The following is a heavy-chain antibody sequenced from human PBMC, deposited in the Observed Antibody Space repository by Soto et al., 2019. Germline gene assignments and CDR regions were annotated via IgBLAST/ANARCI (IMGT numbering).Heavy chain of an antibody. CDR3: ARGHSGDFWSGRWFDY. CDR2: IYYSGST. CDR1: GGSISSGGYY. Sequence: QVQLQESGPGLVKPSQTLSLTCTVSGGSISSGGYYWSWIRQHPGKGLEWIGYIYYSGSTYYNPSLTSQVTISDATSKNQFSLKLSSVTAADTAVYYCARGHSGDFWSGRWFDYWGQGTLVTVSS. D-gene: IGHD3-3*01. V-gene: IGHV4-31*01. J-gene: IGHJ4*02.